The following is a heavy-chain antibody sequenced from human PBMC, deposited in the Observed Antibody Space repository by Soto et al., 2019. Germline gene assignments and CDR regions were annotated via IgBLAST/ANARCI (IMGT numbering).Heavy chain of an antibody. CDR3: ARHYSGYDMYFEY. J-gene: IGHJ4*02. CDR1: SGSISSSSDY. V-gene: IGHV4-39*01. Sequence: SDTLSLTCTVSSGSISSSSDYGVLISQPPGKWLEWIGSIYYSGSTYYNPSLKSRVTISVDTSKNQFSLKLSSVTAADTAVYYCARHYSGYDMYFEYWGQGTLVTVSS. D-gene: IGHD5-12*01. CDR2: IYYSGST.